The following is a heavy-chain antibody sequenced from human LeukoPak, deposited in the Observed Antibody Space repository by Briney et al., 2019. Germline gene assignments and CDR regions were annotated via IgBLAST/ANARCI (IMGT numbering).Heavy chain of an antibody. Sequence: PSETLSLTCSVSGDSISSSSSYWGWIRQPPGKGLEWIGSIYYSGSTYYNTSLKSRVTISVDTSKNQFSLKLNSVTAADTAVYYCARGGSYYWFDPWGQGTLVTVSS. J-gene: IGHJ5*02. CDR3: ARGGSYYWFDP. CDR2: IYYSGST. CDR1: GDSISSSSSY. V-gene: IGHV4-39*01. D-gene: IGHD1-26*01.